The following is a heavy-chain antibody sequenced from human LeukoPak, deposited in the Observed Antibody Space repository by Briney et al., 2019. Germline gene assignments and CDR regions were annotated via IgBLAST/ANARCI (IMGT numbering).Heavy chain of an antibody. V-gene: IGHV1-3*01. Sequence: GASVKVSCKASGYTFTSYAMHWVRQAPGQRLEWMGWINAGNGNTKYSQKFQGRVTITRDTSASTAYMELSSLRSEDTAVYYCGSSTSCYKMNPQYYYYYMDVWGKGTTVTVSS. J-gene: IGHJ6*03. D-gene: IGHD2-2*02. CDR1: GYTFTSYA. CDR2: INAGNGNT. CDR3: GSSTSCYKMNPQYYYYYMDV.